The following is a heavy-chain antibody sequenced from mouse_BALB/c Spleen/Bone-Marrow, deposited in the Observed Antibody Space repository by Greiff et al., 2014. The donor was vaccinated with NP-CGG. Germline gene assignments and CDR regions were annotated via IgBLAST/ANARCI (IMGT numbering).Heavy chain of an antibody. J-gene: IGHJ3*01. CDR3: AREGDYDGFAY. Sequence: VQRVESGAELAKPGASVKMSCKASGYTFTSYWMDWVKKRPGQGLEWIGYINPSTGYTEYNQKFKDKATLTADKSSSTAYMQLSSLTSEDSAVYYCAREGDYDGFAYWGQGTLVTVSA. V-gene: IGHV1-7*01. CDR1: GYTFTSYW. D-gene: IGHD2-4*01. CDR2: INPSTGYT.